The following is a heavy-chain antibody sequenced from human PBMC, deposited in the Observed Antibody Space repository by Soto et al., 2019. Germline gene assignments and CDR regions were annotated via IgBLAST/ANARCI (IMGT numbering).Heavy chain of an antibody. D-gene: IGHD5-12*01. CDR2: INSDGSSA. J-gene: IGHJ4*02. Sequence: LRLSCAASGFTFSTYWMHWVRQAPGTGLVWVSRINSDGSSASYADSVKGRFTISRDNAKNTLYLQMNSLRAEDTAVYYCAREAVHSGYDEWGQGTLVTVSS. CDR3: AREAVHSGYDE. V-gene: IGHV3-74*01. CDR1: GFTFSTYW.